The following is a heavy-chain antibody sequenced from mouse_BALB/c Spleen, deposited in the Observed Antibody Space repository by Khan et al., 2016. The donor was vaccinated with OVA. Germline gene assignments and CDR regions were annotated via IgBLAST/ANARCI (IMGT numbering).Heavy chain of an antibody. CDR3: VRNRAGGSYWYFDV. D-gene: IGHD3-3*01. J-gene: IGHJ1*01. CDR1: GFSLSRYS. CDR2: MWIGGST. Sequence: VQLQESGPGLVAPSQSLSITCTVSGFSLSRYSIYWVRQPPGKGLEWLGIMWIGGSTDYNSALKSRLSISKDNSKSQVFLRMDSLQTDDTAMYYCVRNRAGGSYWYFDVWGAGTTVTVSS. V-gene: IGHV2-6-4*01.